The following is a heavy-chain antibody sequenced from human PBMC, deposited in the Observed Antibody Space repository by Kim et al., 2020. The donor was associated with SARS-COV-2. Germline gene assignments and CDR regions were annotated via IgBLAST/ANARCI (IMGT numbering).Heavy chain of an antibody. CDR1: GFTFSNAW. J-gene: IGHJ3*02. V-gene: IGHV3-15*01. CDR2: IKSKTDGGTT. CDR3: TTGDSGGGPHAFDI. D-gene: IGHD3-10*01. Sequence: GGSLRLSCAASGFTFSNAWMSWVRQAPGKGLEWVGRIKSKTDGGTTDYAAPVKGRFTISRDDSKNTLYLQMNSLKTEDTAVYYCTTGDSGGGPHAFDIWGEGTMVTVSS.